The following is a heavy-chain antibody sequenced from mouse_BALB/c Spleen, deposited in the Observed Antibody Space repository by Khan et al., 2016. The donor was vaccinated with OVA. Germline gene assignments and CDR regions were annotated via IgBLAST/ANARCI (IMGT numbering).Heavy chain of an antibody. CDR1: GFSLTSFG. J-gene: IGHJ3*01. CDR3: AKDRDYDAGFAY. D-gene: IGHD2-4*01. Sequence: QVQLKQSGPSLVQPSQSLSITCTVSGFSLTSFGIHWVRQSPGKGLEWLGVKWRGGSTDYNAAFMSRLSITKDNSKSQVFFKMNSLQADDTAIYYCAKDRDYDAGFAYWGQGTLVTVSA. V-gene: IGHV2-5-1*01. CDR2: KWRGGST.